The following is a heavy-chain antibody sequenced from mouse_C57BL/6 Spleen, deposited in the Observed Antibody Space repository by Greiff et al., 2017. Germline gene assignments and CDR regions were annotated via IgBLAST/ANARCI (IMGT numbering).Heavy chain of an antibody. V-gene: IGHV1-59*01. Sequence: VQLQQPGAELVRPGTSVKLSCKASGYTFTSYWMHWVKQRPGQGLEWIGVIDPSDSYTNYNQKFKGKATLTVDTSSSPAYMQLSSLTSEDSAVYYCARKANLGSSPDYWGQGTTLTVSS. J-gene: IGHJ2*01. CDR3: ARKANLGSSPDY. CDR1: GYTFTSYW. CDR2: IDPSDSYT. D-gene: IGHD1-1*01.